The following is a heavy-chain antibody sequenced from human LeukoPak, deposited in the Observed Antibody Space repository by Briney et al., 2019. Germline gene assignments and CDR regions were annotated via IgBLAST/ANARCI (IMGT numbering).Heavy chain of an antibody. V-gene: IGHV3-21*01. D-gene: IGHD3-10*01. CDR2: ISSSSSYI. Sequence: GGSLRLSCAASGFTFSSYSMSWVRQAPGKGLEWVSSISSSSSYIYYADSVKGRFTISRDNAKNSLYLQMNSLRAEDTAVYYCARDRPPLWFGEPLSAFDIWGQGTMVTVSS. CDR1: GFTFSSYS. J-gene: IGHJ3*02. CDR3: ARDRPPLWFGEPLSAFDI.